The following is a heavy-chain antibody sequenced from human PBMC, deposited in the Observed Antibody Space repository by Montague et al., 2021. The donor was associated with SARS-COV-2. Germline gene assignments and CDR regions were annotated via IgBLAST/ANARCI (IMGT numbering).Heavy chain of an antibody. V-gene: IGHV4-39*02. CDR2: LSSSGGT. D-gene: IGHD6-19*01. J-gene: IGHJ4*02. CDR3: ARPGSVSGWFYLDD. Sequence: SETLSLTCIVSGESIDRDTYYWGWIRQSPGKGLEWIGSLSSSGGTYYNPSLRSRVTISMDTSKNHFSLKMNSVTATDTAVYFCARPGSVSGWFYLDDWGQGTLVSVSS. CDR1: GESIDRDTYY.